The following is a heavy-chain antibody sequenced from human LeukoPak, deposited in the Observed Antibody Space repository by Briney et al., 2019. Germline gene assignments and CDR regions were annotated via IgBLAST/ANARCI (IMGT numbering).Heavy chain of an antibody. CDR1: GGSFSGYY. V-gene: IGHV4-34*01. CDR2: INHSGRT. D-gene: IGHD1-14*01. CDR3: ARGPGSRNFDY. Sequence: SETLSLTCAVYGGSFSGYYWSWIRQPPGKGREWIREINHSGRTNYSPYLKSRVTISVDTSKCKFSLKLSSVTAADTAVYYCARGPGSRNFDYWGQGTLVTVSS. J-gene: IGHJ4*02.